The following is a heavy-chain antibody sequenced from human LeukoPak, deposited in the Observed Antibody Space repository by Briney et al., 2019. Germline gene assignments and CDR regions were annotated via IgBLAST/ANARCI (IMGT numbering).Heavy chain of an antibody. CDR3: AKVADYGDYGLNAFEI. J-gene: IGHJ3*02. CDR1: GFTFSSYA. V-gene: IGHV3-23*01. D-gene: IGHD4-17*01. CDR2: ISGSGGST. Sequence: GGSLRLSCAASGFTFSSYAMSWVRQAPGKGLEWVSAISGSGGSTYYADSVKGRFTISRDNSKNTLYLQMNSLRAEDTAVYYCAKVADYGDYGLNAFEIWGQGTIVTVSS.